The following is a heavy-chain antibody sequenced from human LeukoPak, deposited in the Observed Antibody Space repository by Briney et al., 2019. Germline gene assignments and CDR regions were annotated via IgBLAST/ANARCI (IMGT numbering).Heavy chain of an antibody. Sequence: NPSQTLSLTCTVSGGSISSGHYYWSWLRQPPGKGLEWIGYIFKSGSTYYNPSLKGRASISIDTSKNQFSLKLSSVAAADTAVYYCARVTAVTSVDYWGQGTLVTVSS. V-gene: IGHV4-30-4*01. D-gene: IGHD4-17*01. CDR1: GGSISSGHYY. CDR2: IFKSGST. J-gene: IGHJ4*02. CDR3: ARVTAVTSVDY.